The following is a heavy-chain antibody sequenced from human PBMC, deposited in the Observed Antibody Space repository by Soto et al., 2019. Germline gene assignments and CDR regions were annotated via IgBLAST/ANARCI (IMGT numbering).Heavy chain of an antibody. Sequence: KTSETLSLTCAVYGGSFSGYYWSWIRQPPGKXLEWIGEINHSGSTNYNPSLKSRVTISVDTSKNQFSLKLSSVTAADTAVYYCATLRPITGTNFYYYYYGMDVWGQGTTVTVSS. CDR3: ATLRPITGTNFYYYYYGMDV. J-gene: IGHJ6*02. D-gene: IGHD1-7*01. V-gene: IGHV4-34*01. CDR1: GGSFSGYY. CDR2: INHSGST.